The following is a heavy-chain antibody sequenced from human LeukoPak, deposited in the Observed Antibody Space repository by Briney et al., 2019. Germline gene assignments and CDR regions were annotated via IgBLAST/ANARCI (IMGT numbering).Heavy chain of an antibody. CDR2: IIVTGGST. J-gene: IGHJ3*02. CDR1: GFTFSSYG. Sequence: GGSLRLSCAASGFTFSSYGMSWVREAPGKGLEWVSSIIVTGGSTQYADSVKGRFTISRDNSKNKLYLQMNSRRAEDTAVYYCAKGTMSQHRGAFDIWGQGTMVIVSS. D-gene: IGHD3-22*01. V-gene: IGHV3-23*01. CDR3: AKGTMSQHRGAFDI.